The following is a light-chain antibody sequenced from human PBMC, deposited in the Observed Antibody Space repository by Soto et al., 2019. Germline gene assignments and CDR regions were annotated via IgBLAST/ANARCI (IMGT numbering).Light chain of an antibody. CDR3: QQRQYWHPIT. CDR1: QSLSSRS. V-gene: IGKV3D-20*02. J-gene: IGKJ5*01. CDR2: DAS. Sequence: EIVLTQSPGTLSFSPRERSTLSCMAIQSLSSRSLAWYQHIRGRAPRLLIHDASIRATGIPARFSGSGSGTDFTLTISSLEPEDCAIYYCQQRQYWHPITFGQGTRLEIK.